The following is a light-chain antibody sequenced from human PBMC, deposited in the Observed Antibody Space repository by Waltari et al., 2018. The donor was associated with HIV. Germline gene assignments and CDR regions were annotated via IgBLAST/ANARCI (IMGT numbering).Light chain of an antibody. CDR2: KNK. Sequence: QSVLTQPPSISGAPGQRITLSCSGTSPNIGAGSDYPWYQQLPGTAPKLLPYKNKNRPPGVPDRFSASKSDASASLAITGLQAADEGDYFCQSYDTSLSAWVFGGGTRLTVL. CDR3: QSYDTSLSAWV. J-gene: IGLJ2*01. CDR1: SPNIGAGSD. V-gene: IGLV1-40*03.